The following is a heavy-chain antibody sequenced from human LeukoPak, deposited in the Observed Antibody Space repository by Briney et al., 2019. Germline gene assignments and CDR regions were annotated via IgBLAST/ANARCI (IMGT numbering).Heavy chain of an antibody. V-gene: IGHV1-18*01. CDR3: ARDGVSGVCNY. D-gene: IGHD3-3*01. CDR2: ISTYNGNT. Sequence: ASVKVSCKASGYTFTSYGISWVRQAPGQGLEWMGWISTYNGNTNYAQKLQGRVTMSTDTSTSTAYMELRSLRSGDTAVYYCARDGVSGVCNYWGQGTLVTVSS. CDR1: GYTFTSYG. J-gene: IGHJ4*02.